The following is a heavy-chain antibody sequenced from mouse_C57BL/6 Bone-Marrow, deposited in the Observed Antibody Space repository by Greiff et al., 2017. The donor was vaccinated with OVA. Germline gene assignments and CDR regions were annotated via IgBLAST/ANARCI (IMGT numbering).Heavy chain of an antibody. J-gene: IGHJ4*01. CDR2: IDPNSGGT. D-gene: IGHD1-1*01. V-gene: IGHV1-72*01. CDR1: GYTFTSYW. Sequence: QVQLQQPGAELVKPGASVKLSYKASGYTFTSYWMHWVKQRPGRGLEWIGRIDPNSGGTKYNEKFKSKATLTVDKPSSTAYMQLSSLTSEDSAVYYCARVTTVVATRDYAMDYWGQGTSVTVSS. CDR3: ARVTTVVATRDYAMDY.